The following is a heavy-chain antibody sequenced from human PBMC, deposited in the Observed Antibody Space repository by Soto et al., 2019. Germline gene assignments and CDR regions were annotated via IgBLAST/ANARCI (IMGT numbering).Heavy chain of an antibody. Sequence: GGSLRLSCAASGFTFDDYGMNWVRQAPGKGLEWVSGINWNGGSTDYADSVKGRFTISRDNAKNSLYLQMNSLRAEDTALYHCARVFYGSGSYYKPYYYYFYMDVWGKGTTVTVSS. CDR3: ARVFYGSGSYYKPYYYYFYMDV. J-gene: IGHJ6*03. D-gene: IGHD3-10*01. CDR2: INWNGGST. V-gene: IGHV3-20*01. CDR1: GFTFDDYG.